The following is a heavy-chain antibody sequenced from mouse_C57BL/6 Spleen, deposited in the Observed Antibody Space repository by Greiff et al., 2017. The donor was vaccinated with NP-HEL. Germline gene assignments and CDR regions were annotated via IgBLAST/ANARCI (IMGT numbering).Heavy chain of an antibody. Sequence: EVQLVESGGGLVQPGGSLSLSCAASGFTFTDYYMSWVRQPPGKALEWLGFIRNKANGYTTEYSASVKGRFTISRDNSQSILYLQMNALRAEDSATYYCARYNYGSSYVYWYFDVWGTGTTVTVSS. D-gene: IGHD1-1*01. CDR2: IRNKANGYTT. CDR1: GFTFTDYY. V-gene: IGHV7-3*01. CDR3: ARYNYGSSYVYWYFDV. J-gene: IGHJ1*03.